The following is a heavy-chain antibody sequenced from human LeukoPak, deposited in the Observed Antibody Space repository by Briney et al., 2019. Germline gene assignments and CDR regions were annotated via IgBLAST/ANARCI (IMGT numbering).Heavy chain of an antibody. CDR3: ARARIAVAVYYFDC. D-gene: IGHD6-19*01. Sequence: GGSLRLSCAASGITLSSYWMSWVRQAPGKGLEWVANIKQDGSEKYYVDSLKGRFTISRDNAKNSLYLQMNSLRAEDTAMYYCARARIAVAVYYFDCWGQGTLVTVSS. CDR2: IKQDGSEK. CDR1: GITLSSYW. J-gene: IGHJ4*02. V-gene: IGHV3-7*04.